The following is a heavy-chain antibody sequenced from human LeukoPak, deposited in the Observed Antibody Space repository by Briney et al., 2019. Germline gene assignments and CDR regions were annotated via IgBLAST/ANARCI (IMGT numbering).Heavy chain of an antibody. Sequence: SGGSLRLSCAASGFTFNTYWMHWVRQAPGKGLVWVSRINSEGSSTSYADSVKGRFTISRDNAKNALYLRMNSLRAEDTAVYYCVRERVQLNRLQRTYYYYGMDVWGQGTTVTVSS. CDR2: INSEGSST. CDR1: GFTFNTYW. CDR3: VRERVQLNRLQRTYYYYGMDV. D-gene: IGHD1-1*01. J-gene: IGHJ6*02. V-gene: IGHV3-74*01.